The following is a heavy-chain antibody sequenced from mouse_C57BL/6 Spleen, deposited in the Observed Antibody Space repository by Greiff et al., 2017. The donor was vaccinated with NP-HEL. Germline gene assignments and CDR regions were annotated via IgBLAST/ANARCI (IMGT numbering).Heavy chain of an antibody. CDR3: TRTGTKYYFDY. CDR1: GFTFSDAW. D-gene: IGHD4-1*01. V-gene: IGHV6-6*01. J-gene: IGHJ2*01. CDR2: IRNKANNHAT. Sequence: EEQLVESGGGLVQPGGSMKLSCAASGFTFSDAWMDWVRQSPEKGLEWVAEIRNKANNHATYYAESVKGRFTISRDDSKSSVYLQMNSLRAEDTGIYYCTRTGTKYYFDYWGQGTTLTVSS.